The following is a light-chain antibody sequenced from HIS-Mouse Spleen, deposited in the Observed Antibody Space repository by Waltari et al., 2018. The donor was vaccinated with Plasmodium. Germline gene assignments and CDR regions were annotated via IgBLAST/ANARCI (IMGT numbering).Light chain of an antibody. CDR2: EDS. J-gene: IGLJ3*02. V-gene: IGLV3-10*01. CDR1: ALPKKY. CDR3: YSTDSSGNHRV. Sequence: SYELTQPPSVSVSPGQTARITCSGDALPKKYAYWYQQKSGQAPVLVIYEDSKRPAGIPEGFSGSRSGTMATLTIRGAQVEDEADYYCYSTDSSGNHRVFGGGTKLTVL.